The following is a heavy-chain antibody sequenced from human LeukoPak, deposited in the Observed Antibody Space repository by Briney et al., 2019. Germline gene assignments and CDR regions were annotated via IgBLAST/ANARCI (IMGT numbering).Heavy chain of an antibody. CDR1: GYTFSGXX. CDR3: ARNAYSSGXTGFDY. J-gene: IGHJ4*02. CDR2: XNPNSGGT. Sequence: SCKXSGYTFSGXXXXWVRXAPXQGXEXMGXXNPNSGGTNFAQKFQGRVTMTRDTSISTAYMELSRLKSDDTAVYYCARNAYSSGXTGFDYWGQGTLVTVSS. D-gene: IGHD6-19*01. V-gene: IGHV1-2*02.